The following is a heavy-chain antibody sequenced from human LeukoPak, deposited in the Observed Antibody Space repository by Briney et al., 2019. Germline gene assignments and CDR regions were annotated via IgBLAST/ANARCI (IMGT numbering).Heavy chain of an antibody. J-gene: IGHJ4*02. CDR2: ISYDGSNK. D-gene: IGHD4-11*01. V-gene: IGHV3-30*04. CDR1: GFTFSSYA. CDR3: VRLYDDYTNGHFDS. Sequence: GSLRLSCAASGFTFSSYAMHWVRQAPGKGLEWVAVISYDGSNKYYADSVKGRFTISRDNSKNTLYLQMNSLRAEDTAVYYCVRLYDDYTNGHFDSWGQGTLVTVSS.